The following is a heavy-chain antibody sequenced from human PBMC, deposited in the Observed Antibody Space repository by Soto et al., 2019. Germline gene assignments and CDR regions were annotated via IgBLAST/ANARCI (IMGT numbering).Heavy chain of an antibody. CDR1: GFTFRSFV. CDR2: TSYDGTNK. CDR3: ARWGTTGGLDV. V-gene: IGHV3-30*19. Sequence: QVQLVESGGGVVQPGTSLRLSCVGSGFTFRSFVIHWVRPAPGRGLEWVALTSYDGTNKYFGDSLKGRFTISRDNSRNTVDLQMDSLRLEDTALYYCARWGTTGGLDVWGQGTLVSVSS. J-gene: IGHJ4*02. D-gene: IGHD3-16*01.